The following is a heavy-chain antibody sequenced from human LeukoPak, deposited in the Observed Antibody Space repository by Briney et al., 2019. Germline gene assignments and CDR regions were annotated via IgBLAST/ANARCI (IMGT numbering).Heavy chain of an antibody. Sequence: PSGTLSLTCTVSGGSISSYYWSWIRQPPGKGLEWIGYIYYSGSTNYNPSLKSRVTISVDTSKNQFSLKLSSVTAADTAVYYCARWGSGTRGGFDYWGQGTLVTVSS. CDR2: IYYSGST. V-gene: IGHV4-59*01. J-gene: IGHJ4*02. D-gene: IGHD1-26*01. CDR3: ARWGSGTRGGFDY. CDR1: GGSISSYY.